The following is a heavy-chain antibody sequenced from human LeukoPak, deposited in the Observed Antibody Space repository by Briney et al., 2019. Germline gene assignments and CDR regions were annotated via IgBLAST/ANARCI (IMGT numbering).Heavy chain of an antibody. Sequence: ASVTVSFKASGYTFTIYGISWVRQAPGQGLEGMGWISAYNGNTNYAQKLQGRVTMTTDTSTSTAYMELRSLRSDDTAVYYCARGTAAAAYNWFDPWGQGTLVTVSS. CDR2: ISAYNGNT. CDR3: ARGTAAAAYNWFDP. V-gene: IGHV1-18*04. J-gene: IGHJ5*02. D-gene: IGHD6-13*01. CDR1: GYTFTIYG.